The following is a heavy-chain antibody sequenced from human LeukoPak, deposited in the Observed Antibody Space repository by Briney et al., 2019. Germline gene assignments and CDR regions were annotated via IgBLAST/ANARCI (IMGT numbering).Heavy chain of an antibody. CDR1: GFTFSSYA. J-gene: IGHJ6*03. V-gene: IGHV3-23*01. Sequence: PGGSLRLSCAASGFTFSSYAMSWVRQAPGKGLEWVSGISSSGGTTYYADSVKGRFTISRDNPKNTLYLQSNSLRAEDTAVYHGAKENGYMDVWGKGTIVTVSS. CDR3: AKENGYMDV. CDR2: ISSSGGTT.